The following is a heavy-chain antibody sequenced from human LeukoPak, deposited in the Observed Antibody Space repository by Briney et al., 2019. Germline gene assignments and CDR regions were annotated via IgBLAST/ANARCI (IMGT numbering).Heavy chain of an antibody. Sequence: GGSLRLSCAASGFTFSSYSMNWVRQAPGKGLEWVSSISSSSSYIYYADSVKGRFTISRDNAKNSLYLQMNSLRAEDTAVYYCARDPLHYYGSGSSPDYWGQGTLVTVSS. CDR1: GFTFSSYS. D-gene: IGHD3-10*01. CDR3: ARDPLHYYGSGSSPDY. V-gene: IGHV3-21*01. CDR2: ISSSSSYI. J-gene: IGHJ4*02.